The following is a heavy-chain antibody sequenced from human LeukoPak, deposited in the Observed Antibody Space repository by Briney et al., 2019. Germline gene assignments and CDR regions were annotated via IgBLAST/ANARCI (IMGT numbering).Heavy chain of an antibody. J-gene: IGHJ4*02. CDR2: IYSGGNT. V-gene: IGHV3-66*01. Sequence: GGSLRLSCAASGITVSSNYMTWIRQAPGKGLEWVSVIYSGGNTFCADSVEGRFTISRDNSKNTLYLQMNSLRAEDTAVYYCAKDGDYYDSSGSLYFDYWGQGTLVTVSS. CDR1: GITVSSNY. CDR3: AKDGDYYDSSGSLYFDY. D-gene: IGHD3-22*01.